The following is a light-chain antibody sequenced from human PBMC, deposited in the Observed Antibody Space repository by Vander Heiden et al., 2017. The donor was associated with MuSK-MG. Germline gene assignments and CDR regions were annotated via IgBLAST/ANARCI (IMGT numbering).Light chain of an antibody. V-gene: IGKV3-11*01. J-gene: IGKJ4*01. Sequence: EIVLTQSPATLSLSPGERATLSCRASQSVSSYLAWYQQKPGQAPRLLIYDASNMATGLPARFSRSGSGPYFTLTISIREPVAFTLYSCPQPSNSPPLTFGGGTKLELK. CDR2: DAS. CDR1: QSVSSY. CDR3: PQPSNSPPLT.